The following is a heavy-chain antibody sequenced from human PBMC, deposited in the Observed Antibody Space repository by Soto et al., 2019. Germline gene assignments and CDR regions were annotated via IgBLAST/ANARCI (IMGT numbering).Heavy chain of an antibody. CDR2: INPHGGST. D-gene: IGHD3-3*01. CDR1: TDTFTSQY. V-gene: IGHV1-46*01. CDR3: ARSSGGNFGIIIEGPNRLAF. Sequence: SVNRACKTPTDTFTSQYINFVRHAPVQELNLILVINPHGGSTAYAQKFKGRVTLTRDTSASTVYMEVGSLTSEDTAMYYCARSSGGNFGIIIEGPNRLAFRAQGT. J-gene: IGHJ1*01.